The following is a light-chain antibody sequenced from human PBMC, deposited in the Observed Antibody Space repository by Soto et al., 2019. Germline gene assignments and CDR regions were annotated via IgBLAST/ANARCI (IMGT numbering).Light chain of an antibody. Sequence: QSALTQPASVSGAPGQSSTISCTGTSSDVGGYNYVSWYQQHPGKAPKLMIYEVSNRPSGVSNRFSGSKSGNTASLTISGLQAEEEADYYCSSYTSSSTLFGTGTKLTVL. CDR3: SSYTSSSTL. V-gene: IGLV2-14*01. CDR2: EVS. J-gene: IGLJ1*01. CDR1: SSDVGGYNY.